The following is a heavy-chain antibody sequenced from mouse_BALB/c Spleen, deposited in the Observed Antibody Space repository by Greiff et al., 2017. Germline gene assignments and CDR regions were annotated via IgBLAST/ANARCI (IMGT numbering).Heavy chain of an antibody. CDR3: ARGPYGKGYYVDY. D-gene: IGHD2-1*01. CDR1: GYSFTDYI. CDR2: INPYYGST. V-gene: IGHV1-39*01. J-gene: IGHJ2*01. Sequence: VQLKQTGPELVKPGASVKISCKASGYSFTDYIMLWVKQSHGKSLEWIGNINPYYGSTSYNLKFKGKATLTVDKSSSTAYMQLNSLTSEDSAVYDCARGPYGKGYYVDYWGQGTTLTVSS.